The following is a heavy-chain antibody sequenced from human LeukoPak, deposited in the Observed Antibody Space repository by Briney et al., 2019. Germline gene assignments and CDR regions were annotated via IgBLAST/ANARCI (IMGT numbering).Heavy chain of an antibody. J-gene: IGHJ4*02. CDR2: RQPGNVS. V-gene: IGHV3-53*01. CDR1: GFTASTHH. Sequence: GGSLRLSCAVSGFTASTHHMACVRQAPGKGLEWVSVRQPGNVSYYADSVTGRFTTSTDSSKNTLYLQMRDLRAEDTALYYCVRERDYDGYFDYWGQGTLVIVSS. CDR3: VRERDYDGYFDY. D-gene: IGHD3-22*01.